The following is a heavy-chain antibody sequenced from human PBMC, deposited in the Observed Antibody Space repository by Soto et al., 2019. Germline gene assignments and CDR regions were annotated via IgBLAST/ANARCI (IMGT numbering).Heavy chain of an antibody. CDR1: GGSISSSNW. CDR3: AREEVVTTTRGGSYYYFGMDV. D-gene: IGHD2-21*02. Sequence: SETLSLTCAVSGGSISSSNWWSWVRQPPGKGLVWIGEIYHSGSTNYNPSLKSQVTISVDKSKNQFSLKLSSVTAADTAVYYCAREEVVTTTRGGSYYYFGMDVWGQGTTVTVYS. V-gene: IGHV4-4*02. CDR2: IYHSGST. J-gene: IGHJ6*02.